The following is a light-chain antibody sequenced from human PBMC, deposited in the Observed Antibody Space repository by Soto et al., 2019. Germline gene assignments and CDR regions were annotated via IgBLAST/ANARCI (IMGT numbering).Light chain of an antibody. CDR2: GAS. V-gene: IGKV3-15*01. Sequence: EIVMTQSPVTLSVSPGERATLSCRASQSVSSKLAWYQQRPGQAPRLLIHGASTRAASIPTRFSGSGYGTEFTLTISSLQSEDFAVYYCQQYNNWPPWTFGQGTKVEI. CDR3: QQYNNWPPWT. J-gene: IGKJ1*01. CDR1: QSVSSK.